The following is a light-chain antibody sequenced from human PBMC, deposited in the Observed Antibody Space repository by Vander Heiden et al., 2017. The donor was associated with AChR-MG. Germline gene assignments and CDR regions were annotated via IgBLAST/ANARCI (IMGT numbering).Light chain of an antibody. J-gene: IGKJ1*01. CDR1: QSVSSSY. CDR2: GAS. V-gene: IGKV3-20*01. CDR3: QQYGSPWT. Sequence: EIVLTQSPGTLSLSPGERATLSCRASQSVSSSYLAWYQQKAGQAPRLLIYGASSRATGIPDRFSGRGSGTDFTLTISRLEPEDFAVYYCQQYGSPWTFGQGTKVEIK.